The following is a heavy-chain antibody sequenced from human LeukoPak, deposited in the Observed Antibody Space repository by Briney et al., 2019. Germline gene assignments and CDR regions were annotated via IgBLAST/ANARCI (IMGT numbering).Heavy chain of an antibody. CDR3: AREWELLRAFDI. CDR2: ISYDGSNK. D-gene: IGHD1-26*01. J-gene: IGHJ3*02. Sequence: GESLRLSCAVSGVSFSSYAMHWVRQAPGKGLEWVAVISYDGSNKYYADSEKGRFTISRDNSKNTLYLQMTSLSAEDTAVYYGAREWELLRAFDIGGQGTMVTVSS. CDR1: GVSFSSYA. V-gene: IGHV3-30*04.